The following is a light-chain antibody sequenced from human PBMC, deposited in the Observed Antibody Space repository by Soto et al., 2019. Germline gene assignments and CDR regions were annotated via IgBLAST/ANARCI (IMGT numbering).Light chain of an antibody. CDR2: DVT. CDR1: SSDVGGYNY. V-gene: IGLV2-14*01. CDR3: SSYRGSSALEV. Sequence: QSVLTQPASVSGSPGQSITISCTGTSSDVGGYNYVSWYQQHPGKAPKLMIYDVTNRPSGVSDRFSGSKSGNTASLTISGLQAEDEADYYCSSYRGSSALEVFGAGTKV. J-gene: IGLJ1*01.